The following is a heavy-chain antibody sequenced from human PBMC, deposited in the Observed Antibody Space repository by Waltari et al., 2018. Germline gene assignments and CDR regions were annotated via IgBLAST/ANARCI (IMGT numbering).Heavy chain of an antibody. J-gene: IGHJ4*02. Sequence: QVQLQESGPGLVKPSQTLSLTCTVSGGSISRGGYYWSWIRQHPGKGLEWIGYIYHSGSTYYNPSLKSRVTISVDRSKNQFSLKLSSVTAADTAVYYCARGIQKGVWGSYRPNPHFDYWGQGTLVTVSS. CDR2: IYHSGST. CDR3: ARGIQKGVWGSYRPNPHFDY. CDR1: GGSISRGGYY. D-gene: IGHD3-16*02. V-gene: IGHV4-31*03.